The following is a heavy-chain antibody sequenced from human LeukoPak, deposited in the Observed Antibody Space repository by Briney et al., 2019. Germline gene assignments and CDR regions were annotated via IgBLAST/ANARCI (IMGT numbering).Heavy chain of an antibody. V-gene: IGHV3-33*01. Sequence: PGRSLRLSCAASGFTFSSYGMHWVRQAPGKGLEWVAVIWYDGSNKYYADSVKGRFTISRDNSKNTLYLQMNSLRAEDTAVYYCARGPYDFWSGYYLDYWGQGTLVTVSS. CDR1: GFTFSSYG. CDR2: IWYDGSNK. J-gene: IGHJ4*02. CDR3: ARGPYDFWSGYYLDY. D-gene: IGHD3-3*01.